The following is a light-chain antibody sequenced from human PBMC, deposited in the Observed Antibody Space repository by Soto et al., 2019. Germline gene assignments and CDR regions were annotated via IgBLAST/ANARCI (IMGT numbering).Light chain of an antibody. CDR3: CSYAGSSTVI. CDR2: EGG. J-gene: IGLJ2*01. CDR1: SSDVGTYNL. V-gene: IGLV2-23*01. Sequence: QSALTQPASVSGSPGQSITISCTGTSSDVGTYNLVSWYQQHPGKAPKLMIYEGGKRPSGVSNRFSGSKSGNTASLTISGLQAEDDADYYCCSYAGSSTVIFGGGTKLTVL.